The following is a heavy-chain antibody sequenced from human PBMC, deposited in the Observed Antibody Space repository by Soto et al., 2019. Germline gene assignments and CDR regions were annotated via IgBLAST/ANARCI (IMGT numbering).Heavy chain of an antibody. J-gene: IGHJ5*02. CDR2: INQEGRES. CDR1: GFTVNSNY. V-gene: IGHV3-7*01. CDR3: VGSNVVSA. Sequence: GGSLRLSCAVSGFTVNSNYMSWVRQAPGKGLEWVANINQEGRESHYVDSVKGRFTISRDNAKNSLYLQMNSLRVEDTGLYYCVGSNVVSAWGQGTLVTVSS. D-gene: IGHD2-2*01.